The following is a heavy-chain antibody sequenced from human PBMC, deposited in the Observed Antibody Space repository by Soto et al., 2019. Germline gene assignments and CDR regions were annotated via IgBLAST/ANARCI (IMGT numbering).Heavy chain of an antibody. Sequence: QVQLVESGGGVVQPGRSLRLSCAASGFTFSSYAMHWVRQAPGKGLEWVAVLSYDGSNKYYADSVKGRFTISRDNSKNTLYLQMNSLRAEDTAVYYCARADGVAYYYGMDVWGQGTTVTVSS. CDR1: GFTFSSYA. V-gene: IGHV3-30-3*01. CDR2: LSYDGSNK. CDR3: ARADGVAYYYGMDV. D-gene: IGHD3-3*01. J-gene: IGHJ6*02.